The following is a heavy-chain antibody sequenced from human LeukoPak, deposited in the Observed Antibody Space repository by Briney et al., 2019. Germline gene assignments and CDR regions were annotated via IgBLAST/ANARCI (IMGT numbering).Heavy chain of an antibody. D-gene: IGHD1-1*01. CDR1: GFTFSSYA. CDR2: ISYDGSNK. CDR3: ASGEATYSEY. V-gene: IGHV3-30-3*01. J-gene: IGHJ4*02. Sequence: GGSLRLSCAASGFTFSSYAMHWVRQAPGKGLEWVAVISYDGSNKYYADSVKGRFTISRDNSKNTLYLQMNSLRAEDTAVYYCASGEATYSEYWGQGTLVTVSS.